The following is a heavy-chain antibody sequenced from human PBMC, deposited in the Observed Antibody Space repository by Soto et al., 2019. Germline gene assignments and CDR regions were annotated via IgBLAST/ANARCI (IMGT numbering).Heavy chain of an antibody. D-gene: IGHD6-19*01. J-gene: IGHJ6*03. CDR1: GGSISSYY. CDR3: ARLTIAVGDYYYYMDV. CDR2: IYYSGST. V-gene: IGHV4-59*08. Sequence: SETLSLTCTVSGGSISSYYWSWIRQPPGKGLEWIGYIYYSGSTNYNPSLKSRVTISVDTSKNQFSLKLSSVTAADTAVYYCARLTIAVGDYYYYMDVWGKGTTVTVSS.